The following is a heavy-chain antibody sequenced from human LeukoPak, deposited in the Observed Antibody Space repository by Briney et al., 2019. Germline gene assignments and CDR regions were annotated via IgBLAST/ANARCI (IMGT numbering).Heavy chain of an antibody. D-gene: IGHD3-22*01. J-gene: IGHJ3*02. Sequence: PGGSLSLSCAAPGVPFSSNYMTWVRQAPGKGREWGSVIYSGGSTYSADSVKGRFTISRDNSKNTLYLQMNSLRAEDTAVYYCARSVITMNTDAFDIWGQGTMVTVSS. CDR3: ARSVITMNTDAFDI. CDR2: IYSGGST. V-gene: IGHV3-53*01. CDR1: GVPFSSNY.